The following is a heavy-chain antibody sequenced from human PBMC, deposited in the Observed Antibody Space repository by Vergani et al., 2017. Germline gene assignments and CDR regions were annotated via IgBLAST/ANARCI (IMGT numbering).Heavy chain of an antibody. Sequence: QVTLKESGPVLVKPTETLTLTCTVSGFSLSNARMGVSWIRQPPGKALEWLARIDWDDDKYYSTSLKTRLTISKDTSKNQVVLTMTNMDPVDTATYYCARSYCSGGSCIYFDYWGQGTLVTVSS. V-gene: IGHV2-70*16. CDR3: ARSYCSGGSCIYFDY. CDR2: IDWDDDK. CDR1: GFSLSNARMG. D-gene: IGHD2-15*01. J-gene: IGHJ4*02.